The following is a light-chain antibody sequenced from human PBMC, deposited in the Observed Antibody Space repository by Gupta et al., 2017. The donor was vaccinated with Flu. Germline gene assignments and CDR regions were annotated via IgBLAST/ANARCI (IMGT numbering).Light chain of an antibody. CDR2: EVT. V-gene: IGLV2-8*01. CDR1: SSDVGGYNY. CDR3: SSYAGSNTRV. J-gene: IGLJ3*02. Sequence: SVTISCTRTSSDVGGYNYVSWYQQHPGNAPNLMIYEVTKRPSGVPDRVSGSKFDTTASLTVSGLQADDEAFYDCSSYAGSNTRVFGGGTKLTVL.